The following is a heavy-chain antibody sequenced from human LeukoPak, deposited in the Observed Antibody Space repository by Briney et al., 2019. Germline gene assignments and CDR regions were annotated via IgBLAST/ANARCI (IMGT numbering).Heavy chain of an antibody. V-gene: IGHV3-33*01. CDR2: IWYDGSNK. D-gene: IGHD2-2*01. CDR1: GFTFSSYG. CDR3: ARVRGCSSTSCSYYFDY. J-gene: IGHJ4*02. Sequence: QSGGSLRLSCAASGFTFSSYGMHWVRQAPGKGLEWVAVIWYDGSNKYYADSVKGRFTISRDNSKNTLYLQMNSLRAEDTAVYYCARVRGCSSTSCSYYFDYWGQGTLVTVSS.